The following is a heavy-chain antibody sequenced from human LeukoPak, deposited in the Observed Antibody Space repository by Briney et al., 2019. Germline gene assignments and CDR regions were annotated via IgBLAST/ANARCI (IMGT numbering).Heavy chain of an antibody. CDR1: GFTFSSYA. Sequence: GGSLRLSCAASGFTFSSYAMSWVRQAPGKGLEWVSAISGSGGSTYYADSVEGRFTISRDNSKNSLYLQMNSLRAEDTAVYYCATRYYYGSGSYPFDYWGQGTLVTVSS. D-gene: IGHD3-10*01. V-gene: IGHV3-23*01. J-gene: IGHJ4*02. CDR2: ISGSGGST. CDR3: ATRYYYGSGSYPFDY.